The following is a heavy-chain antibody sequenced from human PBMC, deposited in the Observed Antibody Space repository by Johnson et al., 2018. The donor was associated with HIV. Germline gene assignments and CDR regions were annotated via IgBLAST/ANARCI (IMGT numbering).Heavy chain of an antibody. CDR1: GLTFSDYY. Sequence: VQLVESGGGLIKPGGSLRLSCAAPGLTFSDYYMTWIRQAPGKGLEWVSYISSSGSTMYYADSVKGRFTISRDNAKNSLYLQMHSLRAEDTAVYYCARNGLIPAAKGVAFDIWGQGTTVTVSS. J-gene: IGHJ3*02. CDR3: ARNGLIPAAKGVAFDI. CDR2: ISSSGSTM. D-gene: IGHD2-2*01. V-gene: IGHV3-11*01.